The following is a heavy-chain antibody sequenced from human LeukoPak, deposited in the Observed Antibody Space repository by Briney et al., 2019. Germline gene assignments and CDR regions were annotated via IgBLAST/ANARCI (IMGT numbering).Heavy chain of an antibody. CDR2: ISSSGTTI. CDR3: APYGGFFDY. J-gene: IGHJ4*02. Sequence: PGGSLRLSCAASGFTFSRYEMNWVRQAPGKGLEWVSYISSSGTTIYYADSVKGRFTISRDNAKNSLFLLMNSLRLEDTAVYYCAPYGGFFDYWGQGTLVTVSS. V-gene: IGHV3-48*03. D-gene: IGHD4-23*01. CDR1: GFTFSRYE.